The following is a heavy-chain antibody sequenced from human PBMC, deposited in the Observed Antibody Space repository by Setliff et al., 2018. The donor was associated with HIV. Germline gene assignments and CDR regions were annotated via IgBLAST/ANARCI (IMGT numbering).Heavy chain of an antibody. D-gene: IGHD6-13*01. CDR1: GDSISSHY. CDR2: INYSGST. V-gene: IGHV4-59*11. CDR3: ARGGLTAAGTLLLVGYFDY. Sequence: PSETLSLTGTVSGDSISSHYWSWIRQPPGKGLEWIGNINYSGSTNYNPSLKSRVTISVDTSKNQFSLKLSSVTAADTAVYYCARGGLTAAGTLLLVGYFDYWGQGTLVTVS. J-gene: IGHJ4*02.